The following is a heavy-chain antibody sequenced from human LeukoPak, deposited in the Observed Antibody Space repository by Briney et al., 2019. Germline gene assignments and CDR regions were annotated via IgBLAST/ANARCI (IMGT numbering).Heavy chain of an antibody. CDR3: ARLHFFGYSGYAFDY. V-gene: IGHV4-38-2*02. CDR2: IYHSGST. D-gene: IGHD5-12*01. Sequence: SETLSLTCTVSGNSISSGYYWGWIRQPPGKGLEWIGSIYHSGSTYYNPSLKSRVTILVDTSKDQFSLRLSSVTAADTAVYYCARLHFFGYSGYAFDYWGQGTLVTVSS. J-gene: IGHJ4*02. CDR1: GNSISSGYY.